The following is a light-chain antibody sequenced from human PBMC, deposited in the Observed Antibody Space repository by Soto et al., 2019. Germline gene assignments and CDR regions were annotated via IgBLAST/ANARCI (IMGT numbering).Light chain of an antibody. J-gene: IGKJ3*01. Sequence: IQMTQSPSSLSASLGDRVTIPCRASQTIASYLNWYQQKPGKAPKLLIRAASRLECGVPARFSGSGSGTDFTLTISSLQPEDVATYYCQQSYSTPFTFGPGTKVDI. CDR3: QQSYSTPFT. V-gene: IGKV1-39*01. CDR2: AAS. CDR1: QTIASY.